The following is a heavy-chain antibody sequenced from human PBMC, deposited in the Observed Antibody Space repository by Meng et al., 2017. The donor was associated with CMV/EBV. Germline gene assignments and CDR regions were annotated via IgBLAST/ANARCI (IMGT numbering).Heavy chain of an antibody. CDR3: ARGSRDYDFWSGQNGDY. V-gene: IGHV3-33*01. J-gene: IGHJ4*02. Sequence: GGSLRLSCAASGFTFSSYGMHWVRQAPGKGLEWVAVIWYDGSNKYYADSVKGRFTISRDNAKNSLYLQMNSLRAEDTAVYYCARGSRDYDFWSGQNGDYWGQGTLVTVSS. D-gene: IGHD3-3*01. CDR2: IWYDGSNK. CDR1: GFTFSSYG.